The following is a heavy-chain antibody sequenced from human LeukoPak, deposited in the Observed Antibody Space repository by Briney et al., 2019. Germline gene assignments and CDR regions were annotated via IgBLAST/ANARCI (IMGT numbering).Heavy chain of an antibody. J-gene: IGHJ6*02. D-gene: IGHD3-10*01. CDR2: ISSSSDTI. CDR1: GFAFSSYH. CDR3: ARYFGDPQGMDV. V-gene: IGHV3-48*02. Sequence: PGGSLRLSCVASGFAFSSYHMSWVRQAPGKGLEWVSYISSSSDTIYYADSLKGRFTTSRDDAKNSLFLQMHSLRDEDTAIYYCARYFGDPQGMDVWGHGTTVTVSS.